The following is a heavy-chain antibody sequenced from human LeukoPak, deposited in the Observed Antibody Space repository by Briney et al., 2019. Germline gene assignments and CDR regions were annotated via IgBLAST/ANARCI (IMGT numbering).Heavy chain of an antibody. V-gene: IGHV4-61*01. CDR2: IYYSGST. J-gene: IGHJ5*02. CDR1: GGSISSGSYY. D-gene: IGHD6-6*01. CDR3: ARVAAARDFDWFDP. Sequence: PSQTLSLTCTVSGGSISSGSYYWGWIRQPPGKGLEWIGYIYYSGSTNYNPSLKSRVTISVDTSKNQFSLKLSSVTAADTAVYYCARVAAARDFDWFDPWGQGTLVTVSS.